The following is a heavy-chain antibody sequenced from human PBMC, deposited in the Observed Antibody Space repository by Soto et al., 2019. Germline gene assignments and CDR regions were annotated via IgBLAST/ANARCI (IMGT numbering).Heavy chain of an antibody. D-gene: IGHD3-22*01. CDR2: ISGSGGST. CDR1: GFTFSSYA. Sequence: LRLSCAASGFTFSSYAMSWVRQAPGKGLEWVSAISGSGGSTYYADSVKGRFTISRDNSKNTLYLQMNSLRAEDTAVYYCAKLSGGLIDAFDIWGQGTMVTVSS. V-gene: IGHV3-23*01. J-gene: IGHJ3*02. CDR3: AKLSGGLIDAFDI.